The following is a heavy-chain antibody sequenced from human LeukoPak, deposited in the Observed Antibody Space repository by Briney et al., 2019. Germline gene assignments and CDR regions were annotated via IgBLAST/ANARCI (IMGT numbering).Heavy chain of an antibody. CDR2: ISHSGST. J-gene: IGHJ4*02. D-gene: IGHD3-10*01. V-gene: IGHV4-39*01. CDR1: VDSISSSDHS. Sequence: SETLSLTCTVSVDSISSSDHSWSWIRQPPGKELEWIASISHSGSTYYNPSLKSRVTISVDTSKNQISLRLSSVTAADTAVYFCARYVTNGSGKYYFEYWGQGSLVTVSS. CDR3: ARYVTNGSGKYYFEY.